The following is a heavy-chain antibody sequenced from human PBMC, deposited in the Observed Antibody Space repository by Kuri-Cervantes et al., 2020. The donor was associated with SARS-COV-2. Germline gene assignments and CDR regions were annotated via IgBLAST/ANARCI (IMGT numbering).Heavy chain of an antibody. CDR1: GGSFSGYY. D-gene: IGHD3-3*01. CDR3: ARWSGFFFDI. Sequence: SETLSLTCAVYGGSFSGYYWSWIRQPPGKGLEWIGEINHSGSTNYNPSLKSRVTISVDTSKNQFSLKLSSVTAADTAVYYCARWSGFFFDIWGQGTMVIVSS. V-gene: IGHV4-34*01. J-gene: IGHJ3*02. CDR2: INHSGST.